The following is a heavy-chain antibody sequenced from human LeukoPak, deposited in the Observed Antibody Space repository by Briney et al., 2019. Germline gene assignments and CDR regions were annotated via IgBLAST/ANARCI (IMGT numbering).Heavy chain of an antibody. J-gene: IGHJ4*02. Sequence: GGSLRLSCAAAGFTFSDYGMNWVRQAPGKGLEWVSGISGSGISTYYADSVKGRFTISRDNSKNTLYLQMNSLRAEDTAVYYCARYGSGSYYFEYWGQGTLVTVSS. CDR2: ISGSGIST. CDR3: ARYGSGSYYFEY. CDR1: GFTFSDYG. D-gene: IGHD3-10*01. V-gene: IGHV3-23*01.